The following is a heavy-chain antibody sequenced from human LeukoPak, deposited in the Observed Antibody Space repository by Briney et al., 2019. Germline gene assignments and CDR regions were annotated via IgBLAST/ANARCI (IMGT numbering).Heavy chain of an antibody. D-gene: IGHD3-22*01. J-gene: IGHJ5*02. Sequence: ASVKVSCKASGYTFTSYYMHWVRQAPGRGLEWMGIINPSGGSTNYAQKFQGRVTMTRDTSTSTVYMDLSSLRSEDTAVYYCARGHVSRRYYDSSDYLDWFDPWGQGTLVTVSS. CDR3: ARGHVSRRYYDSSDYLDWFDP. CDR1: GYTFTSYY. V-gene: IGHV1-46*01. CDR2: INPSGGST.